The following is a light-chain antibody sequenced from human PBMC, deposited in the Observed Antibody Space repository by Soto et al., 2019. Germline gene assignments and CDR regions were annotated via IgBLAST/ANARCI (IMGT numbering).Light chain of an antibody. CDR1: SSDVGGYNY. J-gene: IGLJ2*01. CDR2: EVS. Sequence: QSALTQPASVSGSPGQSITISCTGTSSDVGGYNYVSWYQHHPGKAPKLMIYEVSNRPSGVSNRFSGSKSGNTASLTISGLHAEDEADYYCSSYTSSYTLVVFGGGTKLTVL. CDR3: SSYTSSYTLVV. V-gene: IGLV2-14*01.